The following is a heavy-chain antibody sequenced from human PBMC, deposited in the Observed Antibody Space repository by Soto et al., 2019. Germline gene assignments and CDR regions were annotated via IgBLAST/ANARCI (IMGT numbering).Heavy chain of an antibody. CDR1: GFTFSSYS. CDR2: ISSSSSYI. J-gene: IGHJ4*02. Sequence: EVQLVESGGGLVKPGGSLRLSCAASGFTFSSYSMNWVRQAPGKGLEWVSSISSSSSYIYYADSVKGRFTISRDNAKNSLYLQMNSLRAEDTAVYYCARGSEELRYFDWLLSWGQGTLVTVSS. CDR3: ARGSEELRYFDWLLS. D-gene: IGHD3-9*01. V-gene: IGHV3-21*01.